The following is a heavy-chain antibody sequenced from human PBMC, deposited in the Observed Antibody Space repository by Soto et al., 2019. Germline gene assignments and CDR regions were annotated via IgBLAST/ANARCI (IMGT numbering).Heavy chain of an antibody. J-gene: IGHJ4*02. V-gene: IGHV3-74*01. CDR1: GFTFSSYW. CDR3: ASKGAVAGFGY. Sequence: EVQLVESGGGLVQPGGSLRLSCAASGFTFSSYWLHWVRQAPGKGLVWISRINSDGSSTNYADSVKGRFTISRDNAKSTRYLQWNSGRAEDTAVYYCASKGAVAGFGYWGQGPLVNVSS. D-gene: IGHD6-19*01. CDR2: INSDGSST.